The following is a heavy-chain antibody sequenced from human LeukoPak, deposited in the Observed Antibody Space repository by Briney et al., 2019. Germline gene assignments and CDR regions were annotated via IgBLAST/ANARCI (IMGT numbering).Heavy chain of an antibody. CDR1: GYTFTGYY. Sequence: ASVKVSCKASGYTFTGYYMHWVRQAPGQGLEWMGWINPNSGGTNYAQKFQGRVIMTRDTSIITAYMELSRLRSDDTPVYYCARESIVGATTVAYWGQGTLVTVSS. CDR3: ARESIVGATTVAY. J-gene: IGHJ4*02. CDR2: INPNSGGT. D-gene: IGHD1-26*01. V-gene: IGHV1-2*02.